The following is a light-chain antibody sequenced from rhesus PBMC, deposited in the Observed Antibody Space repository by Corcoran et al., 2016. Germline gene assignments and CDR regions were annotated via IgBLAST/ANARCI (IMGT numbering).Light chain of an antibody. CDR2: DAS. V-gene: IGKV1-25*01. CDR1: QGISKY. CDR3: QQHNSYPLT. J-gene: IGKJ4*01. Sequence: DIQMTQSPSSLSASVGDTVTITCQASQGISKYLSWYQQKPGKSPKLLIYDASTLQSGVPSRVRGSGSGTEFSLTISSLQPEDFATFYCQQHNSYPLTFGGGTKVELK.